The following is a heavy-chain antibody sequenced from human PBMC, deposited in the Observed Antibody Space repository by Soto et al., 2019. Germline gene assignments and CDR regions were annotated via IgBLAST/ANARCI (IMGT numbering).Heavy chain of an antibody. D-gene: IGHD6-6*01. CDR1: GVIFSDYS. CDR2: ISSSDSYI. J-gene: IGHJ6*02. Sequence: EVQLVESGGGLVKPGGSLRLSCAASGVIFSDYSMNWVRQAPGKGLEWVSSISSSDSYIFYADSVKGRFTISRDNAKNSLYLQMNSLRAEDTAVYYCARVDGAARRFFYYGMDVWGQGTTVTVSS. V-gene: IGHV3-21*01. CDR3: ARVDGAARRFFYYGMDV.